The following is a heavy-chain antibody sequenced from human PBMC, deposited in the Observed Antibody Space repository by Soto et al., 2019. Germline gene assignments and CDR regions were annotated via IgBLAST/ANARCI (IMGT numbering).Heavy chain of an antibody. CDR1: GFTFSSYG. CDR2: ISYDGTNK. J-gene: IGHJ4*02. CDR3: AKGGFYDSSGYYDYFDY. D-gene: IGHD3-22*01. V-gene: IGHV3-30*18. Sequence: GGSLRLSCAASGFTFSSYGIHWVRQAPGKGLEWVATISYDGTNKYFADSVKGRFTISRDNSKKTLDLQMNSLRAEDTALYYCAKGGFYDSSGYYDYFDYWGQGTPVTVSA.